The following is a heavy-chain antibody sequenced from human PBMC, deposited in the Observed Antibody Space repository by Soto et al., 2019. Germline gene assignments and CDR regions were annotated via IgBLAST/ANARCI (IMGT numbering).Heavy chain of an antibody. D-gene: IGHD1-1*01. V-gene: IGHV1-46*03. Sequence: DLVNRSRKAAGYSCNCDYGPWVTHAHGQGIGWMGRIYPSDGSTSYAQKFQGRVTMTGDTSTSTAYMELSSLSSEDTAVYYCGRVFAGNWNDDPSGGAFDLWGQGTKVTVSS. J-gene: IGHJ3*01. CDR2: IYPSDGST. CDR3: GRVFAGNWNDDPSGGAFDL. CDR1: GYSCNCDY.